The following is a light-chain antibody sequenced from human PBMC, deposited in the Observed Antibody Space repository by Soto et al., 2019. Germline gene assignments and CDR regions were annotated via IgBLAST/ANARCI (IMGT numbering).Light chain of an antibody. CDR2: LNSDGSH. V-gene: IGLV4-69*01. J-gene: IGLJ1*01. CDR3: QTWGTGIHYV. CDR1: SGHSSYA. Sequence: QPVLTQSPSASASLEASVKLTCTLSSGHSSYAIAWHQQQPEKGPRYLMKLNSDGSHSKGDGIPDRFSGSSSGAERYLTISSLQSEDEADYYCQTWGTGIHYVFGTGTKLTVL.